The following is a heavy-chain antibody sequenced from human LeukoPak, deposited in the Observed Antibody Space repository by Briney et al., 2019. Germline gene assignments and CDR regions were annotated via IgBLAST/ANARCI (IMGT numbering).Heavy chain of an antibody. D-gene: IGHD6-19*01. CDR1: GFTFSSYG. V-gene: IGHV3-30*02. J-gene: IGHJ4*02. CDR2: IRYDGSNK. Sequence: GGSLRLSCAASGFTFSSYGMHWVRQAPGKGLEWVAFIRYDGSNKYYADSVKGRFTISRDNSKNTLYLQMNSLRAEDTAVYYCARVPYSSGWYRDYWGQGTLVTVSS. CDR3: ARVPYSSGWYRDY.